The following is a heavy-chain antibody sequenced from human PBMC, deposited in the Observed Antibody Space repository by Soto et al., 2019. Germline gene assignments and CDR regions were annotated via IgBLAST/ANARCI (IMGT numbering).Heavy chain of an antibody. V-gene: IGHV3-48*02. J-gene: IGHJ5*01. CDR3: ARDRCFDGSCYSASDS. CDR2: ISTTSFTI. CDR1: GFRFSTYD. D-gene: IGHD2-15*01. Sequence: GSLRLSCAASGFRFSTYDMDWVRQAPGKAPEWIAHISTTSFTIYYADSVKGRFTISRDNARNSLYLEMKSLRDEDTAVYYCARDRCFDGSCYSASDSWGQGILVTVSS.